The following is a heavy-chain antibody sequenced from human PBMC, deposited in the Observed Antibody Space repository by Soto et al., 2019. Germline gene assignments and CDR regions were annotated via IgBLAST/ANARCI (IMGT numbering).Heavy chain of an antibody. CDR2: IIPIFGTA. V-gene: IGHV1-69*12. D-gene: IGHD2-15*01. CDR1: GGTFSSYA. CDR3: ARVVTVVKSFHYWYFDL. Sequence: QVQLVQSGAEVKKPGSSVKVSCKASGGTFSSYAISWVRQAPGQGLEWXGGIIPIFGTANYAQKFQGRVTITADESTSTAYMELSSLRSEDTAVYYCARVVTVVKSFHYWYFDLWGRGTLVTVSS. J-gene: IGHJ2*01.